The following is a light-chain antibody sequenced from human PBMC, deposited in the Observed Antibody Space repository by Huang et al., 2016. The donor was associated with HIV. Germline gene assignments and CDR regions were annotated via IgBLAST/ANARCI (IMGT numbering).Light chain of an antibody. CDR1: QSISTF. CDR3: QHSYRTLT. CDR2: AAS. Sequence: DIQMTQSPSSLSASVGDRVTVTCRASQSISTFLNWFQQKPGKAPKLLIYAASHLQSGVPSRFSGSGSGTDFTITISSLQSEDFATYYCQHSYRTLTFGQGTKLEIK. V-gene: IGKV1-39*01. J-gene: IGKJ2*01.